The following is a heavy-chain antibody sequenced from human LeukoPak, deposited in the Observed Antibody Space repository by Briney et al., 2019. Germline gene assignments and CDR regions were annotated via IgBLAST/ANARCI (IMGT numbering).Heavy chain of an antibody. CDR1: GGPLSSGGYY. CDR3: ATRGQNPTYYDILTGYYHSPGMDV. D-gene: IGHD3-9*01. CDR2: IYYSGCP. V-gene: IGHV4-31*03. J-gene: IGHJ6*02. Sequence: PAETLSLTCTVSGGPLSSGGYYWSWIRQHPEKGLEWIGYIYYSGCPFYNPSLRSRVTISVDTSKNQFSLKLSSVTAADTAVYYCATRGQNPTYYDILTGYYHSPGMDVWGQGTTVTVSS.